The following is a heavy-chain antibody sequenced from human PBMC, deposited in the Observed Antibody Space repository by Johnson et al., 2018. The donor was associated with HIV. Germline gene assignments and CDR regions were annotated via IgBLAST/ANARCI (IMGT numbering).Heavy chain of an antibody. Sequence: QVQLVESGGGVVQPGRSLRLSCAASGFIFSSYGMHWVRQAPGKGLEWVAVITVSGDNTYYADSVKGRFTISRDNSKNTLYLQMNGLRAEDTGLYYCVRDQGYYDSSGYPDAFDIWGQGTMVTVSS. CDR3: VRDQGYYDSSGYPDAFDI. V-gene: IGHV3-30*03. D-gene: IGHD3-22*01. CDR1: GFIFSSYG. CDR2: ITVSGDNT. J-gene: IGHJ3*02.